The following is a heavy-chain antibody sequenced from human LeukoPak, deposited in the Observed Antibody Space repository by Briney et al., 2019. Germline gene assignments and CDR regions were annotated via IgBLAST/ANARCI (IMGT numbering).Heavy chain of an antibody. CDR3: ASQSVGAARYFDS. CDR1: GGSITTYY. Sequence: SETLSLTCTVSGGSITTYYWSWIRQPPGKGLEWIGYSSYTGSTNYNPSLKSRVTISVDTSKSQFSLKVSSVTAADTAVYYCASQSVGAARYFDSWGQGTLVTVSS. J-gene: IGHJ4*02. CDR2: SSYTGST. V-gene: IGHV4-59*01. D-gene: IGHD6-6*01.